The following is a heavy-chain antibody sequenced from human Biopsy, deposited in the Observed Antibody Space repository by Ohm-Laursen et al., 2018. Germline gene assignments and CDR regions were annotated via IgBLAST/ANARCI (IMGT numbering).Heavy chain of an antibody. CDR2: IYSSGRT. Sequence: SETLSLTCSVSGGSLNNHYWSWIRQSPGKGLEWLAYIYSSGRTNYNPSLKSRIIVSVDTSKNQLSLKVTSVTATDTAMYYCARHDRSGHWGLDYWGQGALVTVSA. J-gene: IGHJ4*02. CDR1: GGSLNNHY. D-gene: IGHD3-22*01. V-gene: IGHV4-4*08. CDR3: ARHDRSGHWGLDY.